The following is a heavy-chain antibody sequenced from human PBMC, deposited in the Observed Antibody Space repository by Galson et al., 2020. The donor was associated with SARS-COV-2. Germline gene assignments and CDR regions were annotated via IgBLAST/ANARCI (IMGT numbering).Heavy chain of an antibody. CDR2: INPSGGST. D-gene: IGHD3-3*01. CDR3: ARELGGRPYDFWSGYYFGSDVSSGYGMDV. J-gene: IGHJ6*02. CDR1: GYTFTSYY. Sequence: ASVKVSCKASGYTFTSYYMHWVRQAPGQGLEWMGIINPSGGSTSYAQKFQGRVTMTRDTSTSTVYMELSSLRSEDTAVYYCARELGGRPYDFWSGYYFGSDVSSGYGMDVWGQGTTVTVSS. V-gene: IGHV1-46*01.